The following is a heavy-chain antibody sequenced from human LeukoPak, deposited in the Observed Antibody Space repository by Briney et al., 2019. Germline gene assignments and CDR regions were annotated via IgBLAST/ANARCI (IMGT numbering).Heavy chain of an antibody. Sequence: PSQTLSLTCTVSGGSISSGSYYWSWIRQPAGKGLEWIGRIYSSGSTNYNPSLKSRVTMSVDTSRNQFSLRLTSVAAADTAVYYCARGGDCPDYWAQGTLVTVSS. J-gene: IGHJ4*02. CDR1: GGSISSGSYY. CDR3: ARGGDCPDY. V-gene: IGHV4-61*02. CDR2: IYSSGST. D-gene: IGHD2-21*02.